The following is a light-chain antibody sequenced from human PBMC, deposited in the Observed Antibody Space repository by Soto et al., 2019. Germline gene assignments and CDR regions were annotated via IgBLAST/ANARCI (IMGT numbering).Light chain of an antibody. J-gene: IGKJ1*01. CDR3: QQYYTSPRT. V-gene: IGKV4-1*01. CDR2: WAS. Sequence: DIVMTQSPDSLAVSLGEGATINCKSSQSVLYSPNNKNYLAWYLQKPGQPPKLLISWASTRESGVPERFSGSGSGTDFTLTISNLQAEDVAVYYCQQYYTSPRTFGQGTKVEV. CDR1: QSVLYSPNNKNY.